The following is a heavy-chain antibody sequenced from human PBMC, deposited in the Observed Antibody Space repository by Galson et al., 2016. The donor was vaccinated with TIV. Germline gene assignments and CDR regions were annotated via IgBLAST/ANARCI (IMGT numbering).Heavy chain of an antibody. CDR2: INDGGDST. Sequence: LRLSCAASGFTFSSYWIHWVRQSPGKGLVWVSCINDGGDSTSYGDSVKGRFTISRDNAKNTVYLQMNSLRAEDTAIYYCAREAKADFWTGYLDYWGQGNMVTVSS. CDR1: GFTFSSYW. CDR3: AREAKADFWTGYLDY. V-gene: IGHV3-74*01. J-gene: IGHJ4*02. D-gene: IGHD3/OR15-3a*01.